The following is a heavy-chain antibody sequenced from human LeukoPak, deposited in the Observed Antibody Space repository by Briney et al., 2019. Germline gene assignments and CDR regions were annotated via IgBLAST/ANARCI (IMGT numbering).Heavy chain of an antibody. CDR1: GGSISGGDYY. Sequence: SETLSLTCTVSGGSISGGDYYWSWIRQPPGKGLEWIGYIYYSGSTYYNPSLKSRVTISVDTSKNQFSLKLSSVTAADTAVYYCARDMGYSSSWYEDYWGQGTLVTVSS. J-gene: IGHJ4*02. CDR3: ARDMGYSSSWYEDY. V-gene: IGHV4-30-4*08. D-gene: IGHD6-13*01. CDR2: IYYSGST.